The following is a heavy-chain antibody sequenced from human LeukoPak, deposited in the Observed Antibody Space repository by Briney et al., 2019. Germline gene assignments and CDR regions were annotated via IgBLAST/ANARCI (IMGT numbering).Heavy chain of an antibody. V-gene: IGHV4-30-4*01. CDR2: MYYSGST. CDR3: ARPYYYDSRIDP. J-gene: IGHJ5*02. D-gene: IGHD3-22*01. Sequence: PSETLSLTCTVSGGSISSGDYYWGGIRQPPGRGREWIAYMYYSGSTYYNPSLKRRVTMSADTSKNQLSLKLSSVTAADTAVYYCARPYYYDSRIDPWGQGILVTVSS. CDR1: GGSISSGDYY.